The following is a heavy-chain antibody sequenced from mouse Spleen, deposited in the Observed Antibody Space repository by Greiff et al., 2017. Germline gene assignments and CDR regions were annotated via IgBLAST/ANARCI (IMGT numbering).Heavy chain of an antibody. J-gene: IGHJ2*01. CDR3: TIFYGDYDYFDY. Sequence: VQLQQSGAELVRPGASVTLSCKASGYTFTDYEMHWVKQTPVHGLEWIGAIDPETGGTAYNQKFKGKAILTADKSSSTAYMELRSLTSEDSAVYYCTIFYGDYDYFDYWGQGTTLTVSS. D-gene: IGHD2-13*01. CDR2: IDPETGGT. V-gene: IGHV1-15*01. CDR1: GYTFTDYE.